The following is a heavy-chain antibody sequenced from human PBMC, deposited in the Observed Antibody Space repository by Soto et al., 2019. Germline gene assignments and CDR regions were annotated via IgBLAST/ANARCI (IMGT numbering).Heavy chain of an antibody. J-gene: IGHJ4*02. CDR2: INHSGST. D-gene: IGHD3-9*01. CDR1: GGSFSGYY. Sequence: QVQLQQWGAGLLKPSETLSLTCAVYGGSFSGYYWSWIRQPPGTGLEWIGEINHSGSTNYNPSLKSRVTVSVNTSKNRFSLKLSSVTAADTAVYYCARGLGYFDWLLPLDYWGQGTLVTVSS. CDR3: ARGLGYFDWLLPLDY. V-gene: IGHV4-34*01.